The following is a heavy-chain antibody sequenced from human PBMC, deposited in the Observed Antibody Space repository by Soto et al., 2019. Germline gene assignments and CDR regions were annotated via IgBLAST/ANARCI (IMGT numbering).Heavy chain of an antibody. D-gene: IGHD3-22*01. J-gene: IGHJ4*02. CDR1: GGSFSGSTYY. V-gene: IGHV4-39*01. CDR3: TSLVGDYYDSSGPSGY. CDR2: LYYGGTT. Sequence: SETLSLTCTVSGGSFSGSTYYWGWVRQPPGKGLEWIGCLYYGGTTYYNPSLKSRATLSIDTSKNQFSLKLSSVTAADTAVYYCTSLVGDYYDSSGPSGYWGQGTLVTVSS.